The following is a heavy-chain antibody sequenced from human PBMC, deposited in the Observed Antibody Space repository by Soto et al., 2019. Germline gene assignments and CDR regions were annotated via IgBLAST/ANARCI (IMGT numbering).Heavy chain of an antibody. CDR3: AKSGYCSSTSC. CDR2: IYYSGST. Sequence: QLQLQESGPGLVKPSETLSLTCTVSGGSISSSSYYWGWIRQPPGKGLAWIWSIYYSGSTYYNPSLKGRVTISVDTSENQFSLKLISVTAADTAVYYCAKSGYCSSTSCWGQGTLVTVSS. V-gene: IGHV4-39*01. CDR1: GGSISSSSYY. J-gene: IGHJ4*02. D-gene: IGHD2-2*01.